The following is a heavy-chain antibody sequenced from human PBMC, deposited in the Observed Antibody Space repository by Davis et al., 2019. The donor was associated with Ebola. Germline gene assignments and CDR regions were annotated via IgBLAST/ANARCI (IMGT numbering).Heavy chain of an antibody. CDR1: GGTFSSYA. J-gene: IGHJ6*02. V-gene: IGHV1-69*05. CDR2: IIPIFGTA. Sequence: SVKVSCKASGGTFSSYAINWVRQAPGQGLEWMGGIIPIFGTANYAQKLQGRVTMTTDTSTSTAYMELRSLRSDDTAVYYCARDGPDYYGLDVWGQGTAVTVSS. CDR3: ARDGPDYYGLDV.